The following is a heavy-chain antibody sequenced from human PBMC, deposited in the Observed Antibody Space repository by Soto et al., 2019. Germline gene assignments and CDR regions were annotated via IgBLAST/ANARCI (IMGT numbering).Heavy chain of an antibody. CDR3: ARDPLHHGSTFDY. CDR1: GFTFSDYY. J-gene: IGHJ4*02. D-gene: IGHD3-10*01. CDR2: ISSSGGTI. V-gene: IGHV3-11*01. Sequence: GSLRLSCAASGFTFSDYYMNWIRQPPGKGLEWISYISSSGGTIYYADSVKARFTISRDNGKNSLYLQMNGLRAEDTAVYYCARDPLHHGSTFDYWGQGTLVTVS.